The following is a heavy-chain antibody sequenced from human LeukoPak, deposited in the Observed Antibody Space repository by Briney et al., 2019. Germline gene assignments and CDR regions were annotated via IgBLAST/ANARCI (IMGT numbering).Heavy chain of an antibody. Sequence: PSETLSLTCTVSGGSLSSGDYYWSWIRQPPGKGLEWIAYMYYSGSTYYNPSLKSRVTMSADTSKNQLSLKLSSVTAADTAVYYCARPYYYDSRIDPWGQGILVTVSS. D-gene: IGHD3-22*01. CDR3: ARPYYYDSRIDP. J-gene: IGHJ5*02. CDR2: MYYSGST. CDR1: GGSLSSGDYY. V-gene: IGHV4-30-4*01.